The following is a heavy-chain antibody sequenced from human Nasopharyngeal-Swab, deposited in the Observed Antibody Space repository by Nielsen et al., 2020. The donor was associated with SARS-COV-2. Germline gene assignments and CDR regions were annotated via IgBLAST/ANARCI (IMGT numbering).Heavy chain of an antibody. D-gene: IGHD3-9*01. Sequence: WVRQAPGQGLEWMGWINTNTGNPTYAQGFTGRFVFSLDTSVSTAYLQISSLKAEDTAVYYCARVRDILTGYYLIDYWGQGTLVTVS. V-gene: IGHV7-4-1*02. CDR2: INTNTGNP. J-gene: IGHJ4*02. CDR3: ARVRDILTGYYLIDY.